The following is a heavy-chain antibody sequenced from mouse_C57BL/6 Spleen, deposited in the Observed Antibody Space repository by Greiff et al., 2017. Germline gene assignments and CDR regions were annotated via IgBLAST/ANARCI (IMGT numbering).Heavy chain of an antibody. CDR2: INPSNGGT. D-gene: IGHD2-5*01. CDR3: ARPIYSSYRGDYAMDD. CDR1: GYTFTSYW. J-gene: IGHJ4*01. V-gene: IGHV1-53*01. Sequence: QVQLQQPGTELVKPGASVKLSCKASGYTFTSYWMHWVKQRPGQGLEWIGNINPSNGGTNYNEKFKSKATLTVDKSSSTAYMQLSSLTSEDSAVYSCARPIYSSYRGDYAMDDWGQGTTVTVSS.